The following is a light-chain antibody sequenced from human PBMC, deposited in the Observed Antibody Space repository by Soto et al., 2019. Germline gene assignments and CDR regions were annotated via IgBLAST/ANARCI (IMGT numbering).Light chain of an antibody. J-gene: IGKJ1*01. V-gene: IGKV3-15*01. Sequence: EIVMTQSPATLSVSPGDRATLSCRASQSVSSNLAWYQQKPGQAPRLLIYGASTRATGIPVRFSGSGSGTEFTLTISSLQSEDFAVYYCQHYNNWPPWTFGQGTKVEIK. CDR1: QSVSSN. CDR3: QHYNNWPPWT. CDR2: GAS.